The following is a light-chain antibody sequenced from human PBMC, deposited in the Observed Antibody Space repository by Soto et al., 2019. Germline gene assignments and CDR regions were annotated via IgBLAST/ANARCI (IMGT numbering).Light chain of an antibody. CDR1: QSVSNSY. CDR3: QQHNSFSIT. CDR2: DAS. J-gene: IGKJ5*01. Sequence: EIVLTQSPCTLSLSPGERATLSCRASQSVSNSYLAWYQQKPGQAPRLLISDASTRATGIPARFSASGSGTEFALTISSLQSEDFATYYCQQHNSFSITFGQGTRLDI. V-gene: IGKV3D-7*01.